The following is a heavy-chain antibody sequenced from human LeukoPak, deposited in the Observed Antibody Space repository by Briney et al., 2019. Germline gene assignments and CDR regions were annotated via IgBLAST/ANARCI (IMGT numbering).Heavy chain of an antibody. CDR2: IHYSGST. J-gene: IGHJ4*02. Sequence: SETLSLTCTVSGGSISSYYWSWIRQPPGRGLEWIGYIHYSGSTSYNPSLRSRVTISVDTSKNQFSLKLSSVTAADTAVYYCARLTNYGSGNYYNDYWGQGTLVTVSA. D-gene: IGHD3-10*01. V-gene: IGHV4-59*13. CDR3: ARLTNYGSGNYYNDY. CDR1: GGSISSYY.